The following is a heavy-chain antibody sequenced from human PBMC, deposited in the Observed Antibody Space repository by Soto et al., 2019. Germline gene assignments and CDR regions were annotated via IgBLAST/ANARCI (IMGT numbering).Heavy chain of an antibody. CDR2: ISYDGSNK. CDR1: GFTFSNYA. J-gene: IGHJ3*02. CDR3: ARASFLVVGPSGAFDI. D-gene: IGHD2-15*01. V-gene: IGHV3-30-3*01. Sequence: GGSLRLSCAASGFTFSNYAMHWVRQAPGKGLEWVAVISYDGSNKYYADSVKGRFTNSRDNPKNTLYLQMNSLRAEDTAVYYCARASFLVVGPSGAFDIWGQGTMVTVPS.